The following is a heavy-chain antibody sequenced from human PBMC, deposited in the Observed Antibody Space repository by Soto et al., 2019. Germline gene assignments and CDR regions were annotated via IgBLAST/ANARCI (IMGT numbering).Heavy chain of an antibody. V-gene: IGHV3-66*01. D-gene: IGHD3-16*01. CDR3: ARDPWAADY. J-gene: IGHJ4*02. Sequence: EVQLVESGGGLVQPGGSLRHSCAASGFTVSTKYMSWVRQAPGKGLEWVSVIYSGGSTFYADSVRGRFTISRDNSKNTVNLQRNSLRAEDTAVYYCARDPWAADYWGQGTLVTVSS. CDR2: IYSGGST. CDR1: GFTVSTKY.